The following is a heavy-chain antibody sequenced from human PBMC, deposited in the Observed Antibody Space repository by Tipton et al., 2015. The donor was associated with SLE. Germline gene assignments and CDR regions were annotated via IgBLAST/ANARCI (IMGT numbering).Heavy chain of an antibody. Sequence: TLSLTCAVYGGSFSGYYWSWIRQPPGKGLEWIGEINHSGSTNYNPSLKSRVTISVDTSKNQFSLKLSSVTAADTAVYYCAKLAAAGTKFDYWGQGTLVTVSS. CDR3: AKLAAAGTKFDY. CDR1: GGSFSGYY. CDR2: INHSGST. J-gene: IGHJ4*02. V-gene: IGHV4-34*01. D-gene: IGHD6-13*01.